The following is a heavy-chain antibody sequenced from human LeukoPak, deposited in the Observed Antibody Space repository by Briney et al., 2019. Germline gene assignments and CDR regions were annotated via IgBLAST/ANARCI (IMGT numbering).Heavy chain of an antibody. J-gene: IGHJ4*02. Sequence: SETLSLTCTVSGGSISSGSYYRSWIRQPAGKGLEWIGRIYTSGGTNYNPSLKSRVTISVDTSKNQFSLKLSSVTAADTAAYYCARGTSPRYCSSASCSYFDYWGQGTLVTVSS. CDR2: IYTSGGT. CDR1: GGSISSGSYY. V-gene: IGHV4-61*02. CDR3: ARGTSPRYCSSASCSYFDY. D-gene: IGHD2-2*01.